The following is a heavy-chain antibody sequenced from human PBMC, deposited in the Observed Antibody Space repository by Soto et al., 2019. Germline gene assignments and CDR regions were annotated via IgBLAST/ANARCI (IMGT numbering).Heavy chain of an antibody. CDR1: GGSNSSGGYS. J-gene: IGHJ4*02. D-gene: IGHD3-22*01. CDR2: IYHSGST. Sequence: SETLSLTCAVSGGSNSSGGYSWSWIRQPPGKGLEWIGYIYHSGSTYYNPSLKSRVTISVDRSKNQFSLKLSSVTAADTAVYYCARYDRDYYDSSGYWDYWGQGTLVTVSS. CDR3: ARYDRDYYDSSGYWDY. V-gene: IGHV4-30-2*01.